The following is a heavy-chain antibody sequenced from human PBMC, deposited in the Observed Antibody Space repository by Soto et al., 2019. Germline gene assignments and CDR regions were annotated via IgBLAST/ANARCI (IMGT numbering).Heavy chain of an antibody. D-gene: IGHD2-2*02. CDR3: ARGGGSRTRCYRGWFDP. V-gene: IGHV4-34*01. J-gene: IGHJ5*02. CDR1: GGSFSGYY. CDR2: INHSGST. Sequence: QVQLQQWGAGLLKPSETLSHTCAVYGGSFSGYYWSWIRQPPGKGLEWIGEINHSGSTNSHPSLSSRLTISVDTAKNLFSLKLSSVSAAKTGVYYCARGGGSRTRCYRGWFDPWGQGTLVTVSS.